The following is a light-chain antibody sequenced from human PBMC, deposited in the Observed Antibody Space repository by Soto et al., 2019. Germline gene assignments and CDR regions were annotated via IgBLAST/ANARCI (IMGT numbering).Light chain of an antibody. J-gene: IGKJ4*01. CDR2: WAY. CDR1: QSLLYSSNNKNY. Sequence: DIVMTQSPDSLAVSLGETATINCKSSQSLLYSSNNKNYLAWYRRKPRQPPELLIYWAYTRESGVPGRYSGSGSGTDFTLTISSLRAEDVAIYYCQQYYETPLTFGGGTTVEIK. V-gene: IGKV4-1*01. CDR3: QQYYETPLT.